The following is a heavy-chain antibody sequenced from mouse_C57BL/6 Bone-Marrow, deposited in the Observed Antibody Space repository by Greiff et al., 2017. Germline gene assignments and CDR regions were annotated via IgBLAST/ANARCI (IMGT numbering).Heavy chain of an antibody. CDR3: ARGAY. J-gene: IGHJ3*01. V-gene: IGHV1-80*01. CDR2: IYPGDGDT. Sequence: VQVVESGAELVKPGASVKISCKASGYAFSSYWMNWVKQRPGKSLEWIGQIYPGDGDTNYNGKFKGQATLTADKSSSTAYVQLSSLTSDDSAVYFCARGAYWGQGTLVTVSA. CDR1: GYAFSSYW.